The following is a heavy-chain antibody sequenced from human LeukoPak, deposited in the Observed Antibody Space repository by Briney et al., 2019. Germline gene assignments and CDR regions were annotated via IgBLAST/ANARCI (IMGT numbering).Heavy chain of an antibody. CDR1: GYTFTMFG. D-gene: IGHD3-3*02. CDR3: ARDLGETPRGIFFDY. CDR2: ISAYNGNT. V-gene: IGHV1-18*01. Sequence: VASVKVSCKASGYTFTMFGISWVRQAPGQGLEWMGWISAYNGNTNYAQKFQGRVTMTTDTSTSTAYMELRSLRSDDTAVFYCARDLGETPRGIFFDYWGQGTLVTVSS. J-gene: IGHJ4*02.